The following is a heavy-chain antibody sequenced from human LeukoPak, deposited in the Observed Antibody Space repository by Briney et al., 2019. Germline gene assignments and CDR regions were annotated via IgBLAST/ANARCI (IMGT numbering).Heavy chain of an antibody. Sequence: GGSLRLSCAASGFTFSSYGMHWVRQAPGKGLEWVAVISYDGSNKYYADSVKGRFTISRDNSKNTLYLQMNSLRAEDMALYHCAKDKYSSPRYYMDVWGKGTTVTVSS. CDR2: ISYDGSNK. D-gene: IGHD6-6*01. CDR1: GFTFSSYG. V-gene: IGHV3-30*18. J-gene: IGHJ6*03. CDR3: AKDKYSSPRYYMDV.